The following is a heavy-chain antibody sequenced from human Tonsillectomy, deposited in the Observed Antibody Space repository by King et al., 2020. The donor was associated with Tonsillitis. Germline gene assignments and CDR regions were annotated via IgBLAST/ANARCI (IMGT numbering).Heavy chain of an antibody. D-gene: IGHD1-1*01. Sequence: VQLVESGGGVVQPGRSLRLSCAASGFTFSSYGMHWVRQAPGKGLECVAVIWFDGSNKYYADSVKDRFTIYRDNSKNTLDLQMNSLRAEDTAVYYCASSAGTFAYYYYMDVWGKGTTVTVSS. J-gene: IGHJ6*03. CDR2: IWFDGSNK. CDR3: ASSAGTFAYYYYMDV. V-gene: IGHV3-33*08. CDR1: GFTFSSYG.